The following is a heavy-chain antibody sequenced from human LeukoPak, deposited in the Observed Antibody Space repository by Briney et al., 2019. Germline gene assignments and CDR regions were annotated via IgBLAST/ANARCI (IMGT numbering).Heavy chain of an antibody. CDR1: GFTFSSYA. D-gene: IGHD6-13*01. J-gene: IGHJ6*04. V-gene: IGHV3-30*04. CDR2: ISYDGSNK. CDR3: ARDGNSAIAAAGSPPDYYYYGMDV. Sequence: GGSLRLSCAASGFTFSSYAMHWVRQAPGKGLEWVAVISYDGSNKYYADSVKGRFTISRDNSKNTLYLQMNSLRAEDTAVYYCARDGNSAIAAAGSPPDYYYYGMDVWGKGTTVTVSS.